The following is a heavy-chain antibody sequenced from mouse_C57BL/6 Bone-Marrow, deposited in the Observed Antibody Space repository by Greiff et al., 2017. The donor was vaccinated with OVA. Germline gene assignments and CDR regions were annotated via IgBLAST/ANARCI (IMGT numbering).Heavy chain of an antibody. D-gene: IGHD1-1*01. J-gene: IGHJ2*01. Sequence: QVQLQQSGPELVKPGASVKISCKASGYAFSSSWMNWVKQRPGKGLEWIGRIYPGDGDTNYNGKFKGKATLTADKSSSTAYMQLSSLTSEDSAVYFCARSPYYYGFDYWGQGTTLTVSS. V-gene: IGHV1-82*01. CDR1: GYAFSSSW. CDR3: ARSPYYYGFDY. CDR2: IYPGDGDT.